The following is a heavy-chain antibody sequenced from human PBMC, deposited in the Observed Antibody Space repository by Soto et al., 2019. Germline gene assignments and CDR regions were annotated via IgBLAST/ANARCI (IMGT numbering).Heavy chain of an antibody. CDR1: VYTFTVDY. Sequence: ASVKVSCKSSVYTFTVDYMHCVLHAPGQGLEWMGWINPNSGGTNYAQKFQGWVTMTRDTSISTAYMELSRLRSDDTAVYYCARGSGDTAMVLYYYGMDVWGQGTTVTVSS. V-gene: IGHV1-2*04. D-gene: IGHD5-18*01. J-gene: IGHJ6*02. CDR3: ARGSGDTAMVLYYYGMDV. CDR2: INPNSGGT.